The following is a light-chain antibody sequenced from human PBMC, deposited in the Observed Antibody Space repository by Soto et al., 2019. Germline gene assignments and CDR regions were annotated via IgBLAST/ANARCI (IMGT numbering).Light chain of an antibody. CDR3: GSWDSSLSAYV. Sequence: QSVLTQPPSVSGAPGQKVTISCSGSSSNIGGNSVSWYQQLPGTAPKLLIYDDNKRPSGIPDRFSGSKSGTSATLGITGFQTGVEADYYCGSWDSSLSAYVFGTGTKVTVL. CDR2: DDN. J-gene: IGLJ1*01. V-gene: IGLV1-51*01. CDR1: SSNIGGNS.